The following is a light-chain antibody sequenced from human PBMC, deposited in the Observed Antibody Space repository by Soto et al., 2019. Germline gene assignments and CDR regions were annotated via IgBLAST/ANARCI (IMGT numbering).Light chain of an antibody. CDR1: QSINIW. V-gene: IGKV1-5*01. CDR3: QQYNSYRT. CDR2: DAS. J-gene: IGKJ1*01. Sequence: DIQMTQSPSTLSASVGDRVTITCRARQSINIWLAWYQQKPGKAPKLLIYDASILESGVPSRFSGSGSGTEFTLTISSLQPDDFATYYCQQYNSYRTFGQGTKGDIK.